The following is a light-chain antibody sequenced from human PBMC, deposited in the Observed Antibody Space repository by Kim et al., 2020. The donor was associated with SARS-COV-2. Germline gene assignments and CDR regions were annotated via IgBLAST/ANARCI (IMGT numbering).Light chain of an antibody. CDR2: AAS. CDR3: QHNA. J-gene: IGKJ4*02. V-gene: IGKV3-15*01. CDR1: QSVGSH. Sequence: PATLSGFPGESATRSCRDSQSVGSHLAWYQQKPGQPPRLLIYAASNRATGIPARFTGSVSGTEFTLTISSLQSEDFAVYYCQHNAFGGGTKVDIK.